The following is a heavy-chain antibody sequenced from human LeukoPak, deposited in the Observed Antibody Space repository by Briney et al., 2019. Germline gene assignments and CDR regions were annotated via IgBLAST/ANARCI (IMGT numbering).Heavy chain of an antibody. J-gene: IGHJ5*02. V-gene: IGHV4-31*03. CDR2: IYYSGST. CDR3: ARVGYYGSGRKDNWFDP. CDR1: GGSISSGGYY. Sequence: SETLSLTCTVSGGSISSGGYYWSWIRQHPGKGLEWIGYIYYSGSTYYNPSLKSRVTISVDTSKNQFSLKLSSVTAADTAVYYCARVGYYGSGRKDNWFDPWGQGTLVTVSS. D-gene: IGHD3-10*01.